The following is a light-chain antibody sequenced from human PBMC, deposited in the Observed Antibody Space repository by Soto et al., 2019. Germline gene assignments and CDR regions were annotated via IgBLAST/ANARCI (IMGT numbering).Light chain of an antibody. V-gene: IGKV1-5*01. CDR2: DAS. Sequence: DIPMTQSPSTLSASVGDRVTITCRASQSISSWLAWYQQKPGKAPKLLIYDASSLKSGVPSRFSGSGSGTEFTLTISSLQPDDFATYYCQQYNSYSSLTFGGGTKVEIK. CDR1: QSISSW. CDR3: QQYNSYSSLT. J-gene: IGKJ4*01.